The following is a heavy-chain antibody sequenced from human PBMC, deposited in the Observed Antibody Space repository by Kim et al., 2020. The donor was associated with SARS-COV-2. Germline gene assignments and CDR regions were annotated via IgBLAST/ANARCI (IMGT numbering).Heavy chain of an antibody. CDR3: AGEYDFWSGYSSSYGY. Sequence: SVKGRFTISRENAKNSLYLQMNSLRAADTAVYYCAGEYDFWSGYSSSYGYWGQGTLVTVFS. V-gene: IGHV3-11*01. J-gene: IGHJ4*02. D-gene: IGHD3-3*01.